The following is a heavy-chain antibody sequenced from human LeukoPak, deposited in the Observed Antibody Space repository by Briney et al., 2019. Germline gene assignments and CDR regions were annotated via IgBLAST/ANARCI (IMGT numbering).Heavy chain of an antibody. D-gene: IGHD3-10*01. J-gene: IGHJ5*02. CDR3: ARQVMAGVRVSGWFDP. V-gene: IGHV4-39*01. CDR1: GGSMSNIYY. CDR2: IFYSGIT. Sequence: NPSETLSLTCNVSGGSMSNIYYWGWIRQPPGKGLEWIGNIFYSGITYYNPSLKSRVTISVDTSKNQFSLKLSSVTAADTAVYYCARQVMAGVRVSGWFDPWGQGTLVTVSS.